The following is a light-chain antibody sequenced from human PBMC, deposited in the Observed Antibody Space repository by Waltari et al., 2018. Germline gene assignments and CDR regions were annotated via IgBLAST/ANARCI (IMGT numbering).Light chain of an antibody. J-gene: IGKJ4*01. V-gene: IGKV1-33*01. CDR2: AAS. CDR3: QQYANLPLT. Sequence: DIQMTQSPSSLSASVGDRVTITCQASQDITIKLNWFQQKSGKAPQVLIFAASNSQAAVPSRFSGRGYGTDFAFTITSLQPEDVGTYYCQQYANLPLTFGGGTRVEIK. CDR1: QDITIK.